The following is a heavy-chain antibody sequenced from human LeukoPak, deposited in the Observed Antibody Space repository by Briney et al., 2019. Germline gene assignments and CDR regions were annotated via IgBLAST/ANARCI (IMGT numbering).Heavy chain of an antibody. D-gene: IGHD5-18*01. CDR3: ATRSSGYSYGV. J-gene: IGHJ4*02. V-gene: IGHV3-48*01. CDR1: GSTFSSYS. Sequence: GGSLRLSCAASGSTFSSYSMNWVRQAPGKGLEWVSYISSSSTTIYYADSVKGRFTISRDNAKNSLYLQMNSLRAEDTALYYCATRSSGYSYGVWGQGTLVTVSS. CDR2: ISSSSTTI.